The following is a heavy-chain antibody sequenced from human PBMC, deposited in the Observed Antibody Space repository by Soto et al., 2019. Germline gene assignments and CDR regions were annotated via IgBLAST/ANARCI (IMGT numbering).Heavy chain of an antibody. CDR2: INAGNGNT. CDR1: GYTFSRYA. V-gene: IGHV1-3*01. Sequence: ASVKVSCKASGYTFSRYAIHWVRQAPGQRLEWMGWINAGNGNTKYSQKFEGRVTLTTDTSANTVYMELSSLRFGDTALYYCARDQQFRNWFDSWGQGTLVTVS. CDR3: ARDQQFRNWFDS. J-gene: IGHJ5*01. D-gene: IGHD6-13*01.